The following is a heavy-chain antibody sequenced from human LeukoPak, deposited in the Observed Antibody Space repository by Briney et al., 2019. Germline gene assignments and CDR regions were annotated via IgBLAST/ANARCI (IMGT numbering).Heavy chain of an antibody. CDR3: ARGITMVRGADAFDI. V-gene: IGHV4-30-4*01. J-gene: IGHJ3*02. Sequence: SETLSLTCTVSGGSISSGDYYWSWIRQPPGKGLERIGYIYYSGSTYYNPSLKSRVTISVDTSKNQFSLKLSSVTAADTAVYYCARGITMVRGADAFDIWGQGTMVTVSS. CDR1: GGSISSGDYY. CDR2: IYYSGST. D-gene: IGHD3-10*01.